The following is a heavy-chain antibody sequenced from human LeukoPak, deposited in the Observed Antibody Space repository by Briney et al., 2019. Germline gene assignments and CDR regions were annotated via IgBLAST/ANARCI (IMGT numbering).Heavy chain of an antibody. V-gene: IGHV4-34*01. Sequence: SETLSLTCAVYGGSFSGYYWSWIRQPPGKGLEWIGEINHSGSTNYNPSLKSRVTISVDTSKNQFSLKLSSVTAADTAVYYCARGGGFGAFDYWGQGTLVTVSS. CDR2: INHSGST. J-gene: IGHJ4*02. D-gene: IGHD3-10*01. CDR1: GGSFSGYY. CDR3: ARGGGFGAFDY.